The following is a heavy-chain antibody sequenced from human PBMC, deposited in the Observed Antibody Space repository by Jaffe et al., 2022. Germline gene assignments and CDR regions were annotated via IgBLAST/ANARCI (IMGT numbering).Heavy chain of an antibody. D-gene: IGHD3-10*01. CDR1: GFTFSSYA. J-gene: IGHJ6*03. CDR2: ISGSGGST. CDR3: AKEGPGSYYTRIDYYYYYYMDV. Sequence: EVQLVESGGGLVQPGGSLRLSCAASGFTFSSYAMSWVRQAPGKGLEWVSAISGSGGSTYYADSVKGRFTISRDNSKNTLYLQMNSLRAEDTAVYYCAKEGPGSYYTRIDYYYYYYMDVWGKGTTVTVSS. V-gene: IGHV3-23*04.